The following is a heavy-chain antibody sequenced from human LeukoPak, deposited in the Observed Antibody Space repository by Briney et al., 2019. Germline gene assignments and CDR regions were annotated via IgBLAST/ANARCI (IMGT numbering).Heavy chain of an antibody. CDR1: GYTFTSYY. CDR3: ARDLPTKLGAAPDDY. V-gene: IGHV1-46*01. J-gene: IGHJ4*02. D-gene: IGHD6-6*01. CDR2: INPSGGST. Sequence: ASVKVSCKASGYTFTSYYMHWVRQAPGQGLEWMGIINPSGGSTSYAQKFQGRVTMTRDMSTSTVYMELSSLRSEDTAVYYCARDLPTKLGAAPDDYWGQGTLVTVSS.